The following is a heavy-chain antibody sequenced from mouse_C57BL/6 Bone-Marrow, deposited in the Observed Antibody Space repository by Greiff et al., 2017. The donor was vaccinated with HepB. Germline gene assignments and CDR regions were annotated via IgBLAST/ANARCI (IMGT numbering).Heavy chain of an antibody. D-gene: IGHD1-1*02. J-gene: IGHJ2*01. Sequence: VQLQQSGAELAKPGASVKLSCKASGYTFTSYWMHWVKQRPGQGLEWIGYINPSSGYTKYNQKFKVKATLTADKSSSTAYMQLSSLTYEDSAVYYWAGDGGADYMDYWGQGTTLTVSS. CDR1: GYTFTSYW. V-gene: IGHV1-7*01. CDR2: INPSSGYT. CDR3: AGDGGADYMDY.